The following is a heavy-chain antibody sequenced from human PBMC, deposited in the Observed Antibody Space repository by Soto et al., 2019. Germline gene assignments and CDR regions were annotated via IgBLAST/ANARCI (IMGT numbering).Heavy chain of an antibody. Sequence: QVQLQESGPGLVKPSETLSLTCTVSGGSISSYYWSWIRQPPGKGLEWIGYIDYSGSTNYNPSLKSRVTISVDTSKNQFSLKLSSVTAADTAVYYCARAWGGAFSSWCQGTMVTVSS. J-gene: IGHJ3*02. CDR1: GGSISSYY. D-gene: IGHD3-10*01. CDR2: IDYSGST. CDR3: ARAWGGAFSS. V-gene: IGHV4-59*01.